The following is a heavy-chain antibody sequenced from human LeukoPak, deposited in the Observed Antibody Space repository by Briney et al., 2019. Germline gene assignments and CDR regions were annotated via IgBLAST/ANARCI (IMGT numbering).Heavy chain of an antibody. V-gene: IGHV1-8*02. CDR2: MNPNSGDT. D-gene: IGHD2-2*01. CDR3: ARGVPRYCRSPGRASPGICGVY. J-gene: IGHJ4*02. CDR1: GYTFTSYD. Sequence: ASVKVSCKASGYTFTSYDINWARQVTGQGLEWMGWMNPNSGDTGYAQKFQGRVNMTRNTSISTAYMELSSLRSDDTAVYYCARGVPRYCRSPGRASPGICGVYWGQGTLVTVSS.